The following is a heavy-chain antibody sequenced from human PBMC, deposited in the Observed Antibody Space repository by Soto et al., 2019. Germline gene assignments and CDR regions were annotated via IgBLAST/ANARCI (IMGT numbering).Heavy chain of an antibody. Sequence: QVQLVQSGAVVKEPGASVKVSCKASGYSFSNYFMHWLRQAPGQGHEWMGAIKPRSGTTTYAQNFQGRVTMTGDTSTNTVDMELSSLRSDDTAVYYCAREPPDNCYFDSWGQGALVTVSS. CDR2: IKPRSGTT. CDR1: GYSFSNYF. D-gene: IGHD1-1*01. V-gene: IGHV1-46*01. CDR3: AREPPDNCYFDS. J-gene: IGHJ4*02.